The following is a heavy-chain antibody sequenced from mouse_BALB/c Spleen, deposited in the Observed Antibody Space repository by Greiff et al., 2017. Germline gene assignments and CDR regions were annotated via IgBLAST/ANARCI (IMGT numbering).Heavy chain of an antibody. CDR2: IWAGGST. Sequence: VQRVESGPGLVAPSQSLSITCTVSGFSLTSYGVHWVRQPPGKGLEWLGVIWAGGSTNYNSALMSRLSISKDNSKSQVFLKMNSLQTDDTAMYYCARSLLRLRGFDYWGQGTTLTVSS. CDR1: GFSLTSYG. J-gene: IGHJ2*01. V-gene: IGHV2-9*02. CDR3: ARSLLRLRGFDY. D-gene: IGHD1-2*01.